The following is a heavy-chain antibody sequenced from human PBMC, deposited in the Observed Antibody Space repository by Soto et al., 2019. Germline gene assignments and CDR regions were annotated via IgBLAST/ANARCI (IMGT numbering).Heavy chain of an antibody. Sequence: SETLSLTCTVSGGSISSYYWSWIRQLPGKGLEWIGYIYYSGSTNYNPSLKSRVTISVDTSKNQFSLKLSSVTAADTAVYYCARESTSPTAGHGYYGMDVWGQGTTVTVSS. CDR1: GGSISSYY. J-gene: IGHJ6*01. D-gene: IGHD2-21*02. CDR3: ARESTSPTAGHGYYGMDV. CDR2: IYYSGST. V-gene: IGHV4-59*01.